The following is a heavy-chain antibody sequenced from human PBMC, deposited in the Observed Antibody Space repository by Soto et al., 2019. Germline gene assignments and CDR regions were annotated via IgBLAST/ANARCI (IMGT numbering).Heavy chain of an antibody. Sequence: ASVKVSCKASGYTFTNYGISWVRQAPGQGLEWMGWINPYNGNTYYTQKLQGRVTMTTDTSTTTAYMELRSLRSDDTAMYYCVTVPTDTSGYYKYYFDYWG. CDR1: GYTFTNYG. V-gene: IGHV1-18*04. J-gene: IGHJ4*01. CDR3: VTVPTDTSGYYKYYFDY. CDR2: INPYNGNT. D-gene: IGHD3-22*01.